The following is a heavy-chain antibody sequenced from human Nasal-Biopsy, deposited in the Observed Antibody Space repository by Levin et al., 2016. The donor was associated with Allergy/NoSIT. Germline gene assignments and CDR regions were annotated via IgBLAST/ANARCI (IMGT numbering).Heavy chain of an antibody. Sequence: SETLSLTCTVSGVSISSGGYFWSWIRQFPGRGLEWIGYIYYSGSTYFNPPFLSRPTISIDTSKNQFSLKLRSMTAADTGVYYCARSDRSGYVFEVWGLGTMVTVSS. D-gene: IGHD3-22*01. V-gene: IGHV4-31*03. CDR3: ARSDRSGYVFEV. J-gene: IGHJ4*02. CDR1: GVSISSGGYF. CDR2: IYYSGST.